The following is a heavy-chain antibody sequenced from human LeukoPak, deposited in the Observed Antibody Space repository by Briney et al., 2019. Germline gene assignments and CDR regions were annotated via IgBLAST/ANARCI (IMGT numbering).Heavy chain of an antibody. V-gene: IGHV3-21*01. CDR2: ISSSSSYI. J-gene: IGHJ4*02. Sequence: GGSLRLSCAASGFTFSSYSMNWVRQAPGKGLEWVSSISSSSSYIYYADSVKGRFTISRDNAKNSLYLQMNSLRAEDTAVYYCARVPADMITFGGVIVDSDYWGQGTLVTVSS. CDR1: GFTFSSYS. CDR3: ARVPADMITFGGVIVDSDY. D-gene: IGHD3-16*02.